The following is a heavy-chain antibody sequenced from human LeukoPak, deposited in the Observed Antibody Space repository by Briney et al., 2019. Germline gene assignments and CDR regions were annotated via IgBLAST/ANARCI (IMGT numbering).Heavy chain of an antibody. Sequence: GESLKISCKGSGYSFTSYWIGWVRQMPGKGLEWMGIIYPGDSDTRYSPSFQGQVTISADKSISTAYLQCSSLKASDTAIYYCATYSVTISGGLDVWGQGTTVTVSS. V-gene: IGHV5-51*01. CDR2: IYPGDSDT. CDR1: GYSFTSYW. CDR3: ATYSVTISGGLDV. D-gene: IGHD2-21*01. J-gene: IGHJ6*02.